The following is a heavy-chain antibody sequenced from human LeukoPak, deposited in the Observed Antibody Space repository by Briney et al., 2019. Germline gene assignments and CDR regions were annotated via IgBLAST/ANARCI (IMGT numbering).Heavy chain of an antibody. V-gene: IGHV4-61*02. CDR2: RSTSGST. Sequence: SETLSLTCTVSGDSISNSNYYWSWIRQPAGKGLEWIGRRSTSGSTSYNPSLKSRVTISVDTSKNQFSLKLSSVTAADTAVYYCASGLGYCSGGSCPDAFDIWGQGTMVTVSS. CDR1: GDSISNSNYY. CDR3: ASGLGYCSGGSCPDAFDI. D-gene: IGHD2-15*01. J-gene: IGHJ3*02.